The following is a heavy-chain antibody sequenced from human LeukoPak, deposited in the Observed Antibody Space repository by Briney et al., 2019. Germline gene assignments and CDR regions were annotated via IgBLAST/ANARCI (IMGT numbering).Heavy chain of an antibody. CDR1: GFTFSTYA. D-gene: IGHD2-8*01. CDR2: ISDDGRHN. V-gene: IGHV3-30*04. CDR3: ARVYLERLTAGYFDH. J-gene: IGHJ4*02. Sequence: GGSLRLSCAASGFTFSTYAMNWVRQAPGKGLEWVAVISDDGRHNYYADSVKGRFTISRDNSKSTLYLQMNSLRDDDSAAYFRARVYLERLTAGYFDHWGQGTQVTVSP.